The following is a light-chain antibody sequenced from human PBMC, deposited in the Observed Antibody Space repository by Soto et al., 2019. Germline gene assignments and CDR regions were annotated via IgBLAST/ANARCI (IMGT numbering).Light chain of an antibody. V-gene: IGKV1-5*01. J-gene: IGKJ1*01. CDR1: HSISTW. Sequence: IQVTISVSTLPATVGDRVTITCRGSHSISTWLAWYQQKPGKAPKLLIYGASSLASGVPSRFSGSGSGTEFTLTISSLQPDDFATYYCQHYNSHSEAFGQGTNVDI. CDR2: GAS. CDR3: QHYNSHSEA.